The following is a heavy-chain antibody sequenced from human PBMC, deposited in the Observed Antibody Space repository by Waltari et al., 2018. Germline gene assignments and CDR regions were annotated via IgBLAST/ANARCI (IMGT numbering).Heavy chain of an antibody. D-gene: IGHD2-15*01. J-gene: IGHJ4*02. CDR3: AREGDGDCSGGSCYDFDY. CDR2: INAGNGNT. V-gene: IGHV1-3*01. Sequence: QVQLVQSGAEVKKPGASVKVSCKASGYTFTSYDMHWVLQAPGQRLEWMGWINAGNGNTKYSQKFQGRVTITRDTSASTAYMELSSLRSEDTAVYYCAREGDGDCSGGSCYDFDYWGQGTLVTVSS. CDR1: GYTFTSYD.